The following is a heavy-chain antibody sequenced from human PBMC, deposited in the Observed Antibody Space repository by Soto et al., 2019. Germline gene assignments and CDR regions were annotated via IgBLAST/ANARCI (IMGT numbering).Heavy chain of an antibody. CDR2: IWYDGSNK. V-gene: IGHV3-33*01. CDR3: ARDDRIFGVVSTVDY. Sequence: GGSLRLSCAASGFTFSSYGMHWLRQAPGKGLEWMAVIWYDGSNKYYADSVKGRFTISRDNSKNTLYLQMNSLRAEDTAVYYCARDDRIFGVVSTVDYWGQGTLVTVSS. J-gene: IGHJ4*02. D-gene: IGHD3-3*01. CDR1: GFTFSSYG.